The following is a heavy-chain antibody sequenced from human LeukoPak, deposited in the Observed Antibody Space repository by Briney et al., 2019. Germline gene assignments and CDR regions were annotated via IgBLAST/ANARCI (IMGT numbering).Heavy chain of an antibody. Sequence: GGSLRLSCAASGFTFSSYSMNWVRQAPGKGLEWVSSISGISSYIYYADSLKGRFTISRDNAKNSLYLQMNSLRAEDTAVYYCARRSAAKDAFDIWGQGTKVTVSS. D-gene: IGHD6-25*01. CDR1: GFTFSSYS. V-gene: IGHV3-21*01. J-gene: IGHJ3*02. CDR3: ARRSAAKDAFDI. CDR2: ISGISSYI.